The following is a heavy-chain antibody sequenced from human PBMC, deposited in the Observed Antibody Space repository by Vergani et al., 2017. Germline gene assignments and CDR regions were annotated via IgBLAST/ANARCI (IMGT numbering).Heavy chain of an antibody. Sequence: QVQLVQSGAEVKKPGSSVKVSCKASGGTFSSYAISWVRPAPGQGLEWMGGTIPVFGTATYAQKFQGRVTITADESTSTAYMELSRLGSEDTAVYYCARAWREPPPPGDGFDIWGRGTMVTVSS. J-gene: IGHJ3*02. V-gene: IGHV1-69*01. CDR1: GGTFSSYA. CDR3: ARAWREPPPPGDGFDI. CDR2: TIPVFGTA. D-gene: IGHD1-26*01.